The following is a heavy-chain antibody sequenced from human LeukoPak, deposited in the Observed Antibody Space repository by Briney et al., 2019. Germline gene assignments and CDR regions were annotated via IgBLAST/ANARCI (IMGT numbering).Heavy chain of an antibody. D-gene: IGHD6-19*01. CDR3: ARDRSSSGWSDYFDY. V-gene: IGHV1-18*01. CDR1: GYTFTSYG. CDR2: ISAYNGNT. Sequence: ALVKVSCKASGYTFTSYGISWVRQAPGQGLEWMGWISAYNGNTNYAQELQGRVTMTTDTSTSTAYMELRSLRSDDTAVYYCARDRSSSGWSDYFDYWGQGTLVTVSS. J-gene: IGHJ4*02.